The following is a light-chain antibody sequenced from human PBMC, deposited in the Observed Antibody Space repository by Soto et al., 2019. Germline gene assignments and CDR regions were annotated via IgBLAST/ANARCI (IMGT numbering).Light chain of an antibody. CDR2: EVS. Sequence: QSVLTQPPSASXSPGQSVTISCTGTSSDVGAYNYVSWYQQLPGKAPKLIIYEVSKRPSGVPDRFSGSKSGNTASRTVSGLQAEDEADYHCSSYAGSNNHYVFGTGTKVTVL. CDR1: SSDVGAYNY. CDR3: SSYAGSNNHYV. J-gene: IGLJ1*01. V-gene: IGLV2-8*01.